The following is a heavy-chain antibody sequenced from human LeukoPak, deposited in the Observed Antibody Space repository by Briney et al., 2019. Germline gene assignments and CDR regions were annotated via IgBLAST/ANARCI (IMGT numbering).Heavy chain of an antibody. CDR1: GYTFSSHW. CDR2: INPNGGST. Sequence: ASVTVSCKASGYTFSSHWMHWVRQAPGQRLEWMGLINPNGGSTTNAQKFQGRVTMSSDTSTSTFYMNLSSLRSDDTAVYFCARGLDCSSATSCNWFDPWGQGTLVTVSS. CDR3: ARGLDCSSATSCNWFDP. D-gene: IGHD2-2*01. J-gene: IGHJ5*02. V-gene: IGHV1-46*01.